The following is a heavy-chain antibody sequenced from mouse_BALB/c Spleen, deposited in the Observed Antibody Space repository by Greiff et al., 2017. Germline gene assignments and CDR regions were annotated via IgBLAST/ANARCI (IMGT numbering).Heavy chain of an antibody. CDR1: GFTFSSFG. Sequence: EVKLVESGGGLVQPGGSRKLSCAASGFTFSSFGMHWVRQAPEKGLEWVAYISSGSSTIYYADTVKGRFTISRDNPKNTLFLQMTSLRSEDTAMYNCVRDGDDGDYIDYWGEGTTLTVSP. CDR2: ISSGSSTI. V-gene: IGHV5-17*02. J-gene: IGHJ2*01. D-gene: IGHD2-2*01. CDR3: VRDGDDGDYIDY.